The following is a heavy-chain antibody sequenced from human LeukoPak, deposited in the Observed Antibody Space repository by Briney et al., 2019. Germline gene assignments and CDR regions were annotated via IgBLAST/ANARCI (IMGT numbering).Heavy chain of an antibody. V-gene: IGHV3-30*03. CDR2: ISYDGTNQ. CDR3: ARGGGEIWNDNY. J-gene: IGHJ4*02. CDR1: GFPFSSHG. Sequence: GGSLRLSCAASGFPFSSHGMHWVRQAPGKGLEWVATISYDGTNQDYADSAKGRFTISRDNSKNTLFLQMNSLRAEDTAVYYCARGGGEIWNDNYWGQGTLVTVS. D-gene: IGHD1-1*01.